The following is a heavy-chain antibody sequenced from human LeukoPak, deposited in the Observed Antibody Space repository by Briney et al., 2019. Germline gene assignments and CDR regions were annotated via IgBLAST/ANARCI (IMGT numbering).Heavy chain of an antibody. Sequence: GASVKVSCKASGGTFSNYAFSWVRQASGQGLEWMGGIIPIFGAANYAQKLQGRVTITADESTTTAYMELSSLRSEDTAVYYCASQRTAGSPALYFDYWGQGTLVTVSS. CDR1: GGTFSNYA. CDR2: IIPIFGAA. J-gene: IGHJ4*02. D-gene: IGHD1-1*01. CDR3: ASQRTAGSPALYFDY. V-gene: IGHV1-69*13.